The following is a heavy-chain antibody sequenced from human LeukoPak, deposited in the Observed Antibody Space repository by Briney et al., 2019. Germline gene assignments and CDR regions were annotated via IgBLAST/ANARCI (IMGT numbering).Heavy chain of an antibody. D-gene: IGHD3-22*01. J-gene: IGHJ4*02. CDR1: GFTFSSYW. CDR3: ARDLELVYYDSSGYDY. CDR2: INSDGSNT. V-gene: IGHV3-74*01. Sequence: GGSLRLSCAASGFTFSSYWMHWVRQVPGRGLVWVSRINSDGSNTRYADSVKGRFTISRDNAKNTLYLQMNSLRAEGTAVYYCARDLELVYYDSSGYDYWGQGTLVIVSS.